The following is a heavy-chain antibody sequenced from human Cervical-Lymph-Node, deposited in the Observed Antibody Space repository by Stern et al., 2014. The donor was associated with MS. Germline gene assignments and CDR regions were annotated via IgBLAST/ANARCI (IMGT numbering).Heavy chain of an antibody. D-gene: IGHD4-11*01. V-gene: IGHV3-30*18. J-gene: IGHJ4*01. CDR1: GFTFTNFA. CDR2: MSYDGSEK. Sequence: VQLVESGGGVVQPGMSLKLSCAGSGFTFTNFAMHWVRQAPGQGLEWGAVMSYDGSEKYYADSVAGRFTISRDISKNTVYLQMNSLTTEDTAVYFCAKLRLPPDDSSNYDYWGHGTLVTVSS. CDR3: AKLRLPPDDSSNYDY.